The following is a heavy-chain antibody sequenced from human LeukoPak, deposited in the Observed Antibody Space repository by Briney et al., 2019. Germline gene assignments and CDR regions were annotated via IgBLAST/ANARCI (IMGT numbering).Heavy chain of an antibody. D-gene: IGHD6-13*01. Sequence: PGGSLRLSCAASGFTFSSYAMSWVRQAPGKGLEWVSAISGSGGSTYYADSVKGRFTISRDNSKNTLYLQMNSLRAENTAVYYCAKEPGYSSSWYGPSDYWGQGTLVTVSS. J-gene: IGHJ4*02. CDR2: ISGSGGST. CDR3: AKEPGYSSSWYGPSDY. CDR1: GFTFSSYA. V-gene: IGHV3-23*01.